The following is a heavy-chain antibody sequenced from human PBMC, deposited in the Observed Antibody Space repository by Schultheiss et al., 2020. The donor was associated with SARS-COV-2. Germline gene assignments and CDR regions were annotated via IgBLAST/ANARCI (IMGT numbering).Heavy chain of an antibody. Sequence: SQTLSLTCTVSGVSISSTNYHWGWVRQRPGEGLEWIGHIHSDGSVAYNSSLESRVTVSFDTSVNNFSLRLTSVTAADRALYYCARRSSDWSKNYVFDIWGQGTMVTVSS. CDR2: IHSDGSV. CDR3: ARRSSDWSKNYVFDI. J-gene: IGHJ3*02. CDR1: GVSISSTNYH. V-gene: IGHV4-61*03. D-gene: IGHD6-19*01.